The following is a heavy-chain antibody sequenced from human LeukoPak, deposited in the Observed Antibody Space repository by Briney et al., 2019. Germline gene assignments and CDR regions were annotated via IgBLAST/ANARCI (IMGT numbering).Heavy chain of an antibody. J-gene: IGHJ4*02. CDR1: GGSISSSSYY. CDR2: IYYSGST. V-gene: IGHV4-39*01. Sequence: PSETLSLTCTVSGGSISSSSYYWGWIRQPPGKGLEWIGSIYYSGSTYYNPSLKSRVTISVDTSKNQFSLKLSSVTAADTAVYYCARQGRSTVTMIDYWGQGPLVTVPS. D-gene: IGHD4-17*01. CDR3: ARQGRSTVTMIDY.